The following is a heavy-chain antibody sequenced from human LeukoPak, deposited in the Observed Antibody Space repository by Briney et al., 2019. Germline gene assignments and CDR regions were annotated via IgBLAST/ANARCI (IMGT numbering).Heavy chain of an antibody. Sequence: GGSLRLSCAASGFTFSSYAMSWVRQAPGKGLEWVSAISGSGGSTYYADSVKGRFTISRDNSKSTLYLQMNSLRAEDTAVYYCAKTPSFSSGWHPFDYWGQGTLVTVSS. D-gene: IGHD6-19*01. CDR3: AKTPSFSSGWHPFDY. CDR1: GFTFSSYA. V-gene: IGHV3-23*01. CDR2: ISGSGGST. J-gene: IGHJ4*02.